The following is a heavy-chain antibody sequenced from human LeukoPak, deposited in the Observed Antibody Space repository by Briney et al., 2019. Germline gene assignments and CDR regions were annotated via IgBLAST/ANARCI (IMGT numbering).Heavy chain of an antibody. CDR1: GFTFSSYA. V-gene: IGHV3-23*01. J-gene: IGHJ6*04. CDR3: AKEDERIWFGEFTTYYGMDV. D-gene: IGHD3-10*01. Sequence: GGSLRLSCAASGFTFSSYAMSWVRQAPGKGLEWVSAISGSGGSTYYADSVKGRFTISRDNSKNTLYLQMNSLRAEDTAVYYCAKEDERIWFGEFTTYYGMDVWGKGTTVTVSS. CDR2: ISGSGGST.